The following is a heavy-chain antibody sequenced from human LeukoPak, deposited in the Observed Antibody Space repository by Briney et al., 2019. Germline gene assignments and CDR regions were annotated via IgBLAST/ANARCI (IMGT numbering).Heavy chain of an antibody. J-gene: IGHJ3*02. V-gene: IGHV3-9*01. CDR3: ARVTLTGGKVGYNAPHAFDI. D-gene: IGHD5-24*01. Sequence: GGSLRLSCAASGFTFDDYAMHWVRQAPGKGLEWVSGISWNSGSIYYADSVEGRFTISRDNAKNSLYLQMNSLRAEDTAVYYCARVTLTGGKVGYNAPHAFDIWGQGTMVTVSS. CDR2: ISWNSGSI. CDR1: GFTFDDYA.